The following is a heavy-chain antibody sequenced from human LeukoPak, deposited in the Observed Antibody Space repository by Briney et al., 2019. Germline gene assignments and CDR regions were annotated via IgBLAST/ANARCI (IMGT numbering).Heavy chain of an antibody. V-gene: IGHV4-4*07. CDR3: ARVGMAVAESFFDY. J-gene: IGHJ4*02. Sequence: SETLSLTCTVSGGSISGYYWSRIRQTAGKGLEWIGRLYTSGSTNYNPSLKSRVTMSVDTSRNQFSLKLTSVTAADTAVHYCARVGMAVAESFFDYWGQGTLVTVSS. CDR1: GGSISGYY. CDR2: LYTSGST. D-gene: IGHD6-19*01.